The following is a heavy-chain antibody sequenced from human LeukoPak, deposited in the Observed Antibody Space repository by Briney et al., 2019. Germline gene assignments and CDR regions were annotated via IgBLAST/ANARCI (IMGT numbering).Heavy chain of an antibody. CDR1: GFTFSSNW. Sequence: GGSLRLSCAASGFTFSSNWMSWVRQAPGKGLEWLAKIKQDGSETCHMDSVKGRFTISRDNAKNSLYLQMSSLRAEDTAVYYCAKYTGYYFDYWGQGILVTVPS. CDR3: AKYTGYYFDY. CDR2: IKQDGSET. J-gene: IGHJ4*02. V-gene: IGHV3-7*01. D-gene: IGHD6-6*01.